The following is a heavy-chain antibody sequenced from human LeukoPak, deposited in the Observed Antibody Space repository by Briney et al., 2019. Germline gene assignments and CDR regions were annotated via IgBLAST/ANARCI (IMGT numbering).Heavy chain of an antibody. V-gene: IGHV4-39*01. Sequence: GSLRLSCAASGFTFSSYEMNWIRQPPGKGLEWIGSIYYSGNTYYNPSLKSRVTISVDTPKNQFSLKLSSVTAADTAMYYCARIYYGSGSYYRVDYWGQGTLVTVSS. CDR3: ARIYYGSGSYYRVDY. J-gene: IGHJ4*02. CDR1: GFTFSSYE. CDR2: IYYSGNT. D-gene: IGHD3-10*01.